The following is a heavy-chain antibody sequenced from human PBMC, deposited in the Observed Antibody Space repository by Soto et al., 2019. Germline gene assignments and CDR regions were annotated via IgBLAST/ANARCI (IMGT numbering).Heavy chain of an antibody. D-gene: IGHD3-3*01. CDR1: GFTFRSYG. CDR2: ISYDGSNK. V-gene: IGHV3-30*18. CDR3: AKDLPLLRFLEWSTSPHPHYYMDV. Sequence: GGSLRLSCEASGFTFRSYGMHWVRQAPGKGLEWVALISYDGSNKYYADSVKGRFTISRDNSKNTLYQQMNSLRAEDTAFYYCAKDLPLLRFLEWSTSPHPHYYMDVWGKGTTVTVSS. J-gene: IGHJ6*03.